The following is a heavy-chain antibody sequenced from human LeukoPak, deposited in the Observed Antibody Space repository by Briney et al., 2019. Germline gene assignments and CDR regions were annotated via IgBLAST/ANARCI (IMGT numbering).Heavy chain of an antibody. CDR2: ISAYNGNT. CDR3: ARVPGGYGSPYYFDY. CDR1: GYTFTSYG. Sequence: ASVKVSCKASGYTFTSYGISWVRQAPGQGLEWMGWISAYNGNTNYAQKLQGRVTMTTDTSTSTAYMELRSLRSDDTAVYYCARVPGGYGSPYYFDYWGQGTLVTVSS. V-gene: IGHV1-18*01. J-gene: IGHJ4*02. D-gene: IGHD5-12*01.